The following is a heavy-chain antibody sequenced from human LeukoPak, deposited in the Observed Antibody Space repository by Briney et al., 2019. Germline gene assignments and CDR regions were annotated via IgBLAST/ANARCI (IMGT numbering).Heavy chain of an antibody. CDR1: GGPISRYY. V-gene: IGHV4-4*09. CDR3: ARVGYSMGGDYYYYYYMDV. Sequence: SETLSLTCTVSGGPISRYYWSWIRQPPGKGLEWIGYNYTSGSTNYIPSLKSRVTISGDTSKNQFSLKLSSVTAADTAVYYCARVGYSMGGDYYYYYYMDVWGKGTTVTVSS. D-gene: IGHD6-13*01. J-gene: IGHJ6*03. CDR2: NYTSGST.